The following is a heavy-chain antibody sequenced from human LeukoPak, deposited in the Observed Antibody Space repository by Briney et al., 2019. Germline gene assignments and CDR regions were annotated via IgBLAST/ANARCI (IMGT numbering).Heavy chain of an antibody. CDR1: GGTFSSYA. J-gene: IGHJ4*02. CDR2: IIPILGIA. D-gene: IGHD6-19*01. CDR3: AREGSPNGSGWYTEFDY. V-gene: IGHV1-69*04. Sequence: GASVKVSCKASGGTFSSYAISWVRQAPGQGLEWMGRIIPILGIANYAQKFQGRVTITADKSTSTAYMELSSLRSEDTAVYYCAREGSPNGSGWYTEFDYWGQGTLVTVSS.